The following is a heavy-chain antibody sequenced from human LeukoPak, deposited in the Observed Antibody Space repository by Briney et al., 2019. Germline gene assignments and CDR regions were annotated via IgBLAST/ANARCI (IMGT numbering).Heavy chain of an antibody. CDR3: ASSPHYYGSGSYFQLDY. CDR1: GGSISSSSYY. V-gene: IGHV4-39*01. Sequence: PSETLSLTCTVSGGSISSSSYYWGWIRQPPGKGLEWIGRIYYSGSTYYDPSLKSRGTISVATSKNQFSLKLSSVTAADTAVYYCASSPHYYGSGSYFQLDYWGQGTLVTVSS. D-gene: IGHD3-10*01. CDR2: IYYSGST. J-gene: IGHJ4*02.